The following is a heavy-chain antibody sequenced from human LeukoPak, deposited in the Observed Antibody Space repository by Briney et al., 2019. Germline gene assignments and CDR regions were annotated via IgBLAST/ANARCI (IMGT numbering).Heavy chain of an antibody. Sequence: GGSLRLSCAASGFTFSTYSMNWVRQAPGKGLEWVSYISSSTNTIYYADSVKGRFTISRDNAKNSLYLQMNSLRDDDTALYYCARGRVAVAGTTPFDYWGQGTLVTVSS. D-gene: IGHD6-19*01. CDR3: ARGRVAVAGTTPFDY. CDR1: GFTFSTYS. V-gene: IGHV3-48*02. CDR2: ISSSTNTI. J-gene: IGHJ4*02.